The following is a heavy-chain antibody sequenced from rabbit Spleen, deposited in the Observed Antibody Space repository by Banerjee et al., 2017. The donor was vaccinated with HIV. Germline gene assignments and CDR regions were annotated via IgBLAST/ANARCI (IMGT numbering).Heavy chain of an antibody. V-gene: IGHV1S45*01. CDR3: ARLGLIVGGYGNL. CDR1: GFSFSNKAV. J-gene: IGHJ4*01. D-gene: IGHD3-1*01. Sequence: QEQLVESGGGLVKPGASLTLTCKASGFSFSNKAVMCWVRQAPGKGLEWIACINTATGKAVYANWAKGRFTISKTSSNTVTLQMNSLTAADTATYFCARLGLIVGGYGNLWGPGTLVTVS. CDR2: INTATGKA.